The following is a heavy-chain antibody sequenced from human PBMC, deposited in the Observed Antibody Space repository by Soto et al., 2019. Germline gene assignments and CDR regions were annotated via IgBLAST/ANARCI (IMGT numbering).Heavy chain of an antibody. CDR3: AKDTYYYDSSGYYVFDY. CDR1: GFTFSNYG. CDR2: ISYDGSNK. V-gene: IGHV3-30*18. J-gene: IGHJ4*02. D-gene: IGHD3-22*01. Sequence: PGGSLRLSCGASGFTFSNYGMHWVRQAPGKGLEWVAGISYDGSNKHYADSAGGRFTISRDNSKSTVYLQMNSLRAEDTAIYYCAKDTYYYDSSGYYVFDYWGQGA.